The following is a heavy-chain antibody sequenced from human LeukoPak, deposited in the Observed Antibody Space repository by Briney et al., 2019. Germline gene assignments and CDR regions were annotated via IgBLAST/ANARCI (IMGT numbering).Heavy chain of an antibody. D-gene: IGHD6-19*01. Sequence: PSETLSLACTVSGGSISSSSYCWGWIRQPPGKGLEWVGSIYYSGSTYNNPSLKSRVTISVDTSKNQFSLKLSSVTAADTAVYYCARHPLTSRPQWLVRRGGNYFDYWGQGTLVTVSS. J-gene: IGHJ4*02. CDR2: IYYSGST. CDR3: ARHPLTSRPQWLVRRGGNYFDY. V-gene: IGHV4-39*01. CDR1: GGSISSSSYC.